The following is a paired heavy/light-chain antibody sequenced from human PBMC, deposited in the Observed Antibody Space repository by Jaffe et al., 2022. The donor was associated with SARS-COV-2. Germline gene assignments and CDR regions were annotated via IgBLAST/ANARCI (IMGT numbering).Heavy chain of an antibody. CDR1: GFSLSTRGVG. CDR3: AHRGRICTSDTCYSYFDY. J-gene: IGHJ4*02. Sequence: QITLKESGPTLVKPTQPLTLTCTFSGFSLSTRGVGVGWVRQPPGKALEWLAVIYWYDEKRYSPSLKNRLTITKDTSKNQVVLTMTNMDPVDTATYFCAHRGRICTSDTCYSYFDYWGQGTLVTVSS. D-gene: IGHD2-15*01. CDR2: IYWYDEK. V-gene: IGHV2-5*01.
Light chain of an antibody. CDR3: QQYNKWPGT. CDR2: GAS. J-gene: IGKJ2*01. Sequence: EVVMTQSPVTLSASPGERATLSCRASQNVGSDLAWYQQKPGQAPRLLIYGASARATAFPARFSGSGSGAEFTLTISSLQSEDFAVYYCQQYNKWPGTFGQGTKVEIK. V-gene: IGKV3-15*01. CDR1: QNVGSD.